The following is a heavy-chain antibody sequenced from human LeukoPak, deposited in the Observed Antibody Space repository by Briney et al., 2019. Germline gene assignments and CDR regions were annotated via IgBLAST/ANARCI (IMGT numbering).Heavy chain of an antibody. CDR2: ISGGGGST. J-gene: IGHJ4*02. CDR1: GFTFSNYE. Sequence: GGSLRLSCAASGFTFSNYEMNWVRQAPGKGLEWVSTISGGGGSTYYSDSVKGRFTISRDNSKNTLYLQMNSLRAEDTAIYYCAKENWGYNWKYDSSGSGINYWGQGTLVTFSS. V-gene: IGHV3-23*01. CDR3: AKENWGYNWKYDSSGSGINY. D-gene: IGHD3-22*01.